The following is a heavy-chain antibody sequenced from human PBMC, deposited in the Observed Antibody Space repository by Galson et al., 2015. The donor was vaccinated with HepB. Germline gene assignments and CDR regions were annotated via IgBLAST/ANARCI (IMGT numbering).Heavy chain of an antibody. CDR2: IKSKTDGGTT. J-gene: IGHJ6*02. V-gene: IGHV3-15*01. CDR1: GFTFSNAW. Sequence: SLRLSCAASGFTFSNAWMSWVRQAPGKGLEWVGRIKSKTDGGTTDYAAPVKGRFTISRDDSKNTLYLQMNSLKTEDTAVYYCTTDYDILTGEPYYGMDVWGQGTTVTVSS. D-gene: IGHD3-9*01. CDR3: TTDYDILTGEPYYGMDV.